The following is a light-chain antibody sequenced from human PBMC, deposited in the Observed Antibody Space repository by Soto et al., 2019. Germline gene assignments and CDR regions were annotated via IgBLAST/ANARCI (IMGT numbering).Light chain of an antibody. CDR1: QSISSY. CDR2: AAS. V-gene: IGKV1-39*01. Sequence: DLQMTQSPSSLSASVGDRVTITCRASQSISSYLNWYQQKPGKAPKLLIYAASSLQSGVPSRFSGSGSGTDFTLTISSLQPEDFATYYCQQSYSTHPFTFGPGTKVDIK. J-gene: IGKJ3*01. CDR3: QQSYSTHPFT.